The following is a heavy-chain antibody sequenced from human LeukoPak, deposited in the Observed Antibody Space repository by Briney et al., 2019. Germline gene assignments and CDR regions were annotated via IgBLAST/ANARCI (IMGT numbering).Heavy chain of an antibody. CDR3: ARCRTGEWQWFDP. V-gene: IGHV4-59*01. D-gene: IGHD7-27*01. Sequence: SETLSLTCTVSGGSISSYYWSWIRQPPGKGLEWIGYIYYSGSTNYNPSLKSRVTISVDTSKNQFSLKLSSVTAADTAVYYCARCRTGEWQWFDPWGQGTLVTVSS. J-gene: IGHJ5*02. CDR1: GGSISSYY. CDR2: IYYSGST.